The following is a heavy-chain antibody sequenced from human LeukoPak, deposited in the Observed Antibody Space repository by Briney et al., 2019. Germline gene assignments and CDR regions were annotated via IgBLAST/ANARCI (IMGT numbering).Heavy chain of an antibody. CDR2: INHSGST. J-gene: IGHJ4*02. CDR3: ASGSDIVVVPAAMRNVDIVATFDY. D-gene: IGHD2-2*01. Sequence: SETLSLTCAVYGGSFSGYYWSWIRQPPGKGLEWIGEINHSGSTNYNPSLKSRVTISVDTSKNQFSLKLSSVTAADTAVYYCASGSDIVVVPAAMRNVDIVATFDYWGQGTLVTVSS. CDR1: GGSFSGYY. V-gene: IGHV4-34*01.